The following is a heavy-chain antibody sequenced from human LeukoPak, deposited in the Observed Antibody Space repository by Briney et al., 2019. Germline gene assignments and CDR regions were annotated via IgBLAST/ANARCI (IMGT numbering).Heavy chain of an antibody. D-gene: IGHD5-12*01. CDR3: ARLRGLRGFDY. CDR2: INHSGST. J-gene: IGHJ4*02. CDR1: GGSFSGYY. V-gene: IGHV4-34*01. Sequence: PSETLSLTCAVYGGSFSGYYWSWIRQPPGKGLEWIGEINHSGSTNYNPSLKSRVTISVDTSKNQFSLKLSSVTAADTAVYYCARLRGLRGFDYWGQGTLVTVFS.